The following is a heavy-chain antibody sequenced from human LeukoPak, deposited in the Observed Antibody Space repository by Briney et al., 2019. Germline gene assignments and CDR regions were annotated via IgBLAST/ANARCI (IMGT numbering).Heavy chain of an antibody. CDR3: ARDRIVGATTSIYYYYYGMDV. D-gene: IGHD1-26*01. CDR2: IKQDGSEK. Sequence: PGGSLRLSCAASGFTFSSYWMSWVRQAPGKGLEWVANIKQDGSEKYYVDSVKGRFTISRDNAKNSLYLQMNSLGAEDTAVYYCARDRIVGATTSIYYYYYGMDVWGQGTTVTVSS. CDR1: GFTFSSYW. V-gene: IGHV3-7*01. J-gene: IGHJ6*02.